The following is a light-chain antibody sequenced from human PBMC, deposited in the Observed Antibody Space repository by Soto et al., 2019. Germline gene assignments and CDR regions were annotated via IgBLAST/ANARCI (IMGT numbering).Light chain of an antibody. CDR2: GAS. J-gene: IGKJ5*01. V-gene: IGKV3-11*01. CDR1: ANVRTF. Sequence: EVVLTQSPATLSLSPGERATLSCRASANVRTFVDWYQQKPGQAPRLLIYGASNRATGIPARFSGSGSGTDFTLTINSLEPEDFAVYYCQQRSNWPPITFGQGTRLEIK. CDR3: QQRSNWPPIT.